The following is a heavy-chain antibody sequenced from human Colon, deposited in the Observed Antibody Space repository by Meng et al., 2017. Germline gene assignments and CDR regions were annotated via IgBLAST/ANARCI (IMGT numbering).Heavy chain of an antibody. CDR3: AKNGAYCLEY. D-gene: IGHD2-8*02. V-gene: IGHV4-4*02. CDR2: TYGSVNT. J-gene: IGHJ4*02. CDR1: GGSITNSNW. Sequence: GRLQESGPGLVKHSGTLSLTCAVSGGSITNSNWWSWVRQPPGKGLEWIGQTYGSVNTAYNPSLKSRVTISGDKSKNQLSLTLSSVTAADTAVYYCAKNGAYCLEYWGQGILVTVSS.